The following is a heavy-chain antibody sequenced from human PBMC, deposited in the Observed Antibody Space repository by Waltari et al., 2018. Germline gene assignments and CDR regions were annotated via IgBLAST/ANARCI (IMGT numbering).Heavy chain of an antibody. Sequence: EVQLVQSGAEVKKPGESLKISCKGSGYSFTSYWIGWVRQMPGKGLEWMGISYPGNSDTGYSPSFQGQGTISADKSISTAYLQWSSLKASDTAMYYCARRASPERWLQTGFFDYWGQGTLVIVSS. D-gene: IGHD5-12*01. J-gene: IGHJ4*02. CDR3: ARRASPERWLQTGFFDY. V-gene: IGHV5-51*01. CDR2: SYPGNSDT. CDR1: GYSFTSYW.